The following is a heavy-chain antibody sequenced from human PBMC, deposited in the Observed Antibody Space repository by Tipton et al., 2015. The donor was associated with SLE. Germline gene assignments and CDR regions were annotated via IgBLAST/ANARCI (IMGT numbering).Heavy chain of an antibody. CDR2: INQDGSEK. D-gene: IGHD3-22*01. CDR1: GFTFSSYW. CDR3: AKMVSYYDSSFSHTFDI. J-gene: IGHJ3*02. Sequence: GSLRLSCAASGFTFSSYWMSWVRQAPGKGLEWVANINQDGSEKYYVDSVKGRFTISRDNSKNMLYLQVNSLRAEDTAVYYCAKMVSYYDSSFSHTFDIWGQGTVVTVSS. V-gene: IGHV3-7*03.